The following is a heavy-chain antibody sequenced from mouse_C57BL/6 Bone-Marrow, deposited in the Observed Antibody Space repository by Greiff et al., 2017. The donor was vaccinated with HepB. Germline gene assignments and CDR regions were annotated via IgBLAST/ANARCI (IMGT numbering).Heavy chain of an antibody. Sequence: EVQLQESGPGLVKPSQSLSLTCSVTGYSITSGYYWNWIRQFPGNKLEWMGYISYDGSNNYNPSLKNRISITRDTSKNQFFLKLNSVTTEDTATYYCARDYDYVLFAYWGQGTLVTVSA. CDR2: ISYDGSN. CDR1: GYSITSGYY. D-gene: IGHD2-4*01. J-gene: IGHJ3*01. V-gene: IGHV3-6*01. CDR3: ARDYDYVLFAY.